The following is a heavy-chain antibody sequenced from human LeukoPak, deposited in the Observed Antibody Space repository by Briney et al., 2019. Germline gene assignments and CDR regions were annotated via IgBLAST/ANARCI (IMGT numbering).Heavy chain of an antibody. D-gene: IGHD6-13*01. CDR3: ARDGSSSWYLGFNWFDP. Sequence: GASVKVSCKASGYTFTGYYMHWVRQAPGQGLEWMGWINPNSGGTNYAQKFRGRVTMTRDTSISTAYMELSRLRSDDTAVYYCARDGSSSWYLGFNWFDPWGQGTLVTVSS. J-gene: IGHJ5*02. CDR2: INPNSGGT. CDR1: GYTFTGYY. V-gene: IGHV1-2*02.